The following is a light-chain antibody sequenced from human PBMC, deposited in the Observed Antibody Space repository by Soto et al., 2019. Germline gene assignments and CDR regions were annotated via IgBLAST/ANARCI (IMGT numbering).Light chain of an antibody. Sequence: QSVLTQPPSASGTPGQRVTISCSGSDSNIGRNVVYWYQQLPGTAPKLLVYRSDQRPSGVPDRFSGSKSDTSASLAISGLRPEDEADYYCVAWDDCLSGHYVFGTGTKLTVL. CDR2: RSD. J-gene: IGLJ1*01. CDR3: VAWDDCLSGHYV. V-gene: IGLV1-47*01. CDR1: DSNIGRNV.